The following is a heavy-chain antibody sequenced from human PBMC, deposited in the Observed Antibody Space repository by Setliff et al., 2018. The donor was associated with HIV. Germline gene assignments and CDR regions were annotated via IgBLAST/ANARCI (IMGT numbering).Heavy chain of an antibody. Sequence: ASVKVSCKASGYTFTSYGISWVRQAPGQGLEWMGWISAYNGDTKYAPKVQDRVTMTIDTATRTAYMEVRSLRSDDTAVYYCAREPSSWYSKDNWFDPWGQGTLVTVSS. J-gene: IGHJ5*02. CDR2: ISAYNGDT. CDR1: GYTFTSYG. D-gene: IGHD2-15*01. V-gene: IGHV1-18*01. CDR3: AREPSSWYSKDNWFDP.